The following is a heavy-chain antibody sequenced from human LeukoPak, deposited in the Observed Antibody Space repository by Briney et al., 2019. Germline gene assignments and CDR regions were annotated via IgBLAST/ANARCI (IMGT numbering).Heavy chain of an antibody. J-gene: IGHJ4*02. Sequence: SQTLSLTCAISGDSVSSNGASWNWIRQSPSRGLEWLGRTYYRSQQWHSDYAPSVKGRITLNPDTSKNQFSLQLNSMTPEDTAVSYSGRETDFGVVTNWGQGTLVTVSS. CDR1: GDSVSSNGAS. D-gene: IGHD3-3*01. CDR3: GRETDFGVVTN. CDR2: TYYRSQQWHS. V-gene: IGHV6-1*01.